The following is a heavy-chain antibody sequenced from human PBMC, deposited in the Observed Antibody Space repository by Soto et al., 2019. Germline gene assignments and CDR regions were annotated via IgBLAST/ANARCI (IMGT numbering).Heavy chain of an antibody. D-gene: IGHD4-17*01. CDR1: GDSISSNNW. J-gene: IGHJ5*02. CDR3: AREPGDTTVSFWFDP. V-gene: IGHV4-4*02. Sequence: SETLSLTCAVSGDSISSNNWWSWVRQPPGKGLEWIGEIYHSGTTKYSPSLKSRVTISINKSKNQFSLKMSSVTAADTAVYYCAREPGDTTVSFWFDPWGQGTPVTAPQ. CDR2: IYHSGTT.